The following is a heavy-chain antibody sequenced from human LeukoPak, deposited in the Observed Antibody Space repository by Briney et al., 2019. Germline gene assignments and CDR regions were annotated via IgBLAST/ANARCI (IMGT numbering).Heavy chain of an antibody. Sequence: ASVKVSCKASGYTFTSYYMHWVRQAPGQGLEWMGIINPSGGSTSYAQKFQGRVTMTRDTSTSTVYMELSSLRSEDTAVYYCARGRGHYDSSGLFDYWGQGTLVTVSS. J-gene: IGHJ4*02. D-gene: IGHD3-22*01. V-gene: IGHV1-46*01. CDR3: ARGRGHYDSSGLFDY. CDR2: INPSGGST. CDR1: GYTFTSYY.